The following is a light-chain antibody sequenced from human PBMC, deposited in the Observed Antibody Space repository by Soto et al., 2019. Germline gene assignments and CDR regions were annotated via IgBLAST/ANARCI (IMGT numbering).Light chain of an antibody. CDR3: QQYNNWPRT. V-gene: IGKV3-15*01. J-gene: IGKJ1*01. Sequence: EMVMTQSPATLYVSPGESATLSCRASQSVGSNLAWYQQKPGQPPRLLIHGASSRASGIPARFSGSGSGTEFTLTITSLQSEDFAVYYCQQYNNWPRTFGQGTKVDIK. CDR2: GAS. CDR1: QSVGSN.